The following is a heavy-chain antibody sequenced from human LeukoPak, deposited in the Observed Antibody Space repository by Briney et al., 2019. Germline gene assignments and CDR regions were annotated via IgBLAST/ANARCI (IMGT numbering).Heavy chain of an antibody. V-gene: IGHV4-34*01. D-gene: IGHD3-10*01. Sequence: SETLSLTCIVSGGSFSDYYWSWIRQPPGKGLEWIGEINHSGSTNYNPSLKSRVTISVDTSNNQFPLKLGSVTAADTAVYYCARRGGDYWGQGTLVTVSS. CDR3: ARRGGDY. CDR1: GGSFSDYY. J-gene: IGHJ4*02. CDR2: INHSGST.